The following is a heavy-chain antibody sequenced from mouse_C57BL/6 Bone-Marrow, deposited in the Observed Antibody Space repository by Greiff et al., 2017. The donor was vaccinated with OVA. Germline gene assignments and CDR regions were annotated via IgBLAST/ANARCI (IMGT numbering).Heavy chain of an antibody. J-gene: IGHJ4*01. D-gene: IGHD1-1*01. Sequence: EVKLVESGGGLVKPGGSLKLSCAASGFTFSSYAMSWVRQTPEKRLEWVATISDGGSSTYYPANVKGRFTISRDNAKNNLYLQMSHLKSEDTAMYYCARLTTVVAIYAMDYWGQGTSVTVSS. CDR2: ISDGGSST. V-gene: IGHV5-4*03. CDR3: ARLTTVVAIYAMDY. CDR1: GFTFSSYA.